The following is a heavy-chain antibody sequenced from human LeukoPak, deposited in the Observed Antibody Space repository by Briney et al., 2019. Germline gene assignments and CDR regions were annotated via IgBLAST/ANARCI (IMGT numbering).Heavy chain of an antibody. CDR3: ARSPLTHYDSSGYAIDY. V-gene: IGHV1-2*02. D-gene: IGHD3-22*01. CDR1: GYTFTGYY. J-gene: IGHJ4*02. CDR2: INPNSGGT. Sequence: ASVKVSCKASGYTFTGYYMHWVRQAPGQGLEWMGWINPNSGGTNYAQKFQGRVTMTRDTSIGTAYMELSRLRSDDTAVYYCARSPLTHYDSSGYAIDYWGQGTLVTVSS.